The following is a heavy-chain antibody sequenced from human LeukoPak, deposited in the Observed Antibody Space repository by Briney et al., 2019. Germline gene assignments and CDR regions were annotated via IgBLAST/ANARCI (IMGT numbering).Heavy chain of an antibody. V-gene: IGHV4-34*01. CDR1: GGSFSGYY. Sequence: SETLSLTCAVYGGSFSGYYWSWIRQPPEKGLEWIGEINHSGSTNDNPSLKSRVTISVDTSKNQFSLKLSSVTAADTAVYYCARGEAYYYDSSSFPYYYYYYMDVWGKGATVTVSS. CDR2: INHSGST. CDR3: ARGEAYYYDSSSFPYYYYYYMDV. D-gene: IGHD3-22*01. J-gene: IGHJ6*03.